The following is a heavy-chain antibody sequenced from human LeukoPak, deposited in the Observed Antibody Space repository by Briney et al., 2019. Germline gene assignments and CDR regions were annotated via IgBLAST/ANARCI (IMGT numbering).Heavy chain of an antibody. CDR1: GGSISGYY. Sequence: SETLSLTCTVSGGSISGYYWSWVQQSPEKGLESIGFIYSTGTTSYNPSLRSRVTISIDTSQNQFYLRLTSVTAADTALYYCARVSKVYSYGTLFDYWGQGTLVTVSS. CDR3: ARVSKVYSYGTLFDY. D-gene: IGHD5-18*01. V-gene: IGHV4-59*01. J-gene: IGHJ4*02. CDR2: IYSTGTT.